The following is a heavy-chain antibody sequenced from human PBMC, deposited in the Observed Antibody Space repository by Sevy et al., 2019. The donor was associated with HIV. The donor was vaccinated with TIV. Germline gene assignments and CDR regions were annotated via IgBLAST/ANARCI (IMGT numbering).Heavy chain of an antibody. V-gene: IGHV3-11*01. D-gene: IGHD5-18*01. CDR2: ISSSGSTI. J-gene: IGHJ6*02. Sequence: GGSLRLSCAASGFTFSDYYMSWIRQAPGKGLEWVSYISSSGSTIYYADSVKGRFTISRDNAKNSLYLQMNSLRAEDTAVYYCARDTAERGYSYGPPLSTGIDVWGQGTTVTVSS. CDR1: GFTFSDYY. CDR3: ARDTAERGYSYGPPLSTGIDV.